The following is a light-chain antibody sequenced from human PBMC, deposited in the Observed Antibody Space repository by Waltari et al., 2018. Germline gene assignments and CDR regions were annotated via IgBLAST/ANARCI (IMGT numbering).Light chain of an antibody. CDR2: WAS. J-gene: IGKJ4*01. Sequence: DIVMTQSPDSLVVSLGERATINCKSSQNLLYTSNTKNYLAWYQQKPGQPPKLLIFWASTRESGVPDRFSGSGSGTDFTLTISGLQAEDVAVYYCQQYFTTPLTFGGGTKVEI. V-gene: IGKV4-1*01. CDR3: QQYFTTPLT. CDR1: QNLLYTSNTKNY.